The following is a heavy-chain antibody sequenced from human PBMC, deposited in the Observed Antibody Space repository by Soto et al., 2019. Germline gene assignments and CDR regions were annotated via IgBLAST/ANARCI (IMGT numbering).Heavy chain of an antibody. Sequence: QVQLVESGGGLDKPGGSLRLSCAASGFTFSDYYMSWIRQAPGKGLEWVSYISNSGNIVNYASSVKGRCTISRDNAKNSLYLQMNRLRGEDTSVYYCARVGIFTGRMADYWGQGTLVTVSS. V-gene: IGHV3-11*01. D-gene: IGHD3-9*01. CDR1: GFTFSDYY. CDR2: ISNSGNIV. J-gene: IGHJ4*02. CDR3: ARVGIFTGRMADY.